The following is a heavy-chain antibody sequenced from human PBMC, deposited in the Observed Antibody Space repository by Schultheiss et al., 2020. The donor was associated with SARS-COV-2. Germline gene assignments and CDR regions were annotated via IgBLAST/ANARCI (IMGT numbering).Heavy chain of an antibody. CDR3: ARDKWELRGGYGMDV. D-gene: IGHD1-26*01. CDR1: GYSISSSYY. V-gene: IGHV4-38-2*02. J-gene: IGHJ6*02. CDR2: IYTSGST. Sequence: SETLSLTCTVSGYSISSSYYWSWIRQPAGKGLEWIGRIYTSGSTYYNPSLKSRVTISVDTSKNQFSLKLSSVTAADTAVYYCARDKWELRGGYGMDVWGQGTTVTVSS.